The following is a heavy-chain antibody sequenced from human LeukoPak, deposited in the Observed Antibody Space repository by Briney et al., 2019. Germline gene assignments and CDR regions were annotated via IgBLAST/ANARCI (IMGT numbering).Heavy chain of an antibody. CDR3: AKGSRGSCRGAYCNSFDN. D-gene: IGHD2-21*02. J-gene: IGHJ4*02. Sequence: GGSLRLSCAASGFSFSSNGMTWVRQAPGKGLEWVSSITYSGGSTYYADSVKGRFTISRVNSRNTLYLQMNRLRVEDTAVYYCAKGSRGSCRGAYCNSFDNWGQGAVVTVSS. CDR2: ITYSGGST. V-gene: IGHV3-23*01. CDR1: GFSFSSNG.